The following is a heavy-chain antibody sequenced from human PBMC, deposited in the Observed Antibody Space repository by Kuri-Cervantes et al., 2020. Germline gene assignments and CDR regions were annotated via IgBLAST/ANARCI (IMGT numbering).Heavy chain of an antibody. V-gene: IGHV3-30-3*01. CDR3: ARPPPGSPTLEYFQH. Sequence: LSLTCAASGFTSSSYAMHWVRQAPGKGLEWVAVISYDGSNKYYADSVKGRFTISRDNSKNTLYLQMNSLRAEDTAVYYCARPPPGSPTLEYFQHWGQGTLVTVSS. D-gene: IGHD2-15*01. J-gene: IGHJ1*01. CDR1: GFTSSSYA. CDR2: ISYDGSNK.